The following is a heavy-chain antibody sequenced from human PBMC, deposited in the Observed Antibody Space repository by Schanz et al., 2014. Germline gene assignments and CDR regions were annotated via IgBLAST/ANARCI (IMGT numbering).Heavy chain of an antibody. CDR1: GYTFSKFG. V-gene: IGHV1-2*02. CDR3: ARDQTGTTNWFDP. CDR2: INPYSGAT. Sequence: QVQLVQSGGEVKKPGASVKVSCKASGYTFSKFGISWVRQAPGQGLEWMGCINPYSGATYYAQKFQGRVTLTSDASLTTVYMEVHSLTSDDTAVFFCARDQTGTTNWFDPWGQGTLVTVSS. J-gene: IGHJ5*02. D-gene: IGHD1-7*01.